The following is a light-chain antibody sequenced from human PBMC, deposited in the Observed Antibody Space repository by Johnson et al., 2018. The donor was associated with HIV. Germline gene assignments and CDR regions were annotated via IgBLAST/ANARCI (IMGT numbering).Light chain of an antibody. CDR3: GTWDSSLSAARV. CDR2: DNN. J-gene: IGLJ1*01. Sequence: QPVLTQPPSVSAAPGQKVTISCSGSSSNIGKNYVSWYQQLPGTAPKLLIYDNNKRPSGIPDRFSGSKSGTSATLGITGLQTGDEADYYCGTWDSSLSAARVFRPGTTVTVL. V-gene: IGLV1-51*01. CDR1: SSNIGKNY.